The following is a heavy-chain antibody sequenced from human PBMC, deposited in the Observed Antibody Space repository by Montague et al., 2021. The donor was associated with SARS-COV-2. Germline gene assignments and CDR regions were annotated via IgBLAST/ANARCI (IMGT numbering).Heavy chain of an antibody. CDR3: ARGRRRYNWRDETSYYYGMDV. D-gene: IGHD1-20*01. CDR2: INHSGST. J-gene: IGHJ6*02. V-gene: IGHV4-34*01. Sequence: SETLSLTCAVYGGSLSGYYWSWIRQPPGKGLEWIGEINHSGSTNYNPSLKSRVTTSLDTSKNQVSLKLSSVTAADTAVYYCARGRRRYNWRDETSYYYGMDVWGQGTTVTVSS. CDR1: GGSLSGYY.